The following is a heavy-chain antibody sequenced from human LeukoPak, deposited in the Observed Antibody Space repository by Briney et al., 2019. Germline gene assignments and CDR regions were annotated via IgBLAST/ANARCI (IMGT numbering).Heavy chain of an antibody. CDR3: ARVPYDFWSGSIDY. V-gene: IGHV4-39*07. J-gene: IGHJ4*02. Sequence: SETLSLTCTVSGGSISSSSYYWGWIRQSPGKGLEWIGSIYYSGSTYYNPSLKSRVTISVDTSKNQFSLKPSSVTAADTAVYYCARVPYDFWSGSIDYWGQGTLVTVSS. CDR1: GGSISSSSYY. D-gene: IGHD3-3*01. CDR2: IYYSGST.